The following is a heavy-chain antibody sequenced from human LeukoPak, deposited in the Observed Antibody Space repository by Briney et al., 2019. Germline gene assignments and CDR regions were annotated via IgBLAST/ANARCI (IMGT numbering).Heavy chain of an antibody. CDR3: LNPGIYVATY. Sequence: GGSLRLSCAASGFTFSSYSMDWVRQAPGKGLEWVATVGSTSTYTHCADSVKGRFTISRDNAENSLFLQMNNLRTEDTAVYYCLNPGIYVATYWGQGTLVTVSS. V-gene: IGHV3-21*01. CDR1: GFTFSSYS. D-gene: IGHD3-10*02. J-gene: IGHJ4*02. CDR2: VGSTSTYT.